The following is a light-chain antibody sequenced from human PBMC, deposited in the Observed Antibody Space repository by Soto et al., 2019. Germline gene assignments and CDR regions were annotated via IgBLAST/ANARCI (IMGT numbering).Light chain of an antibody. J-gene: IGLJ1*01. Sequence: QSVLTQPPSASGTPGQGVTISCSGSTSNIGSNYVYWYQQLPGTAPKLLIYRNNQRPSGVPDRFSGSKSGTSASLAISGLRSDDEADYFCATWDDSLNGFYVFGTGTGSPS. CDR2: RNN. CDR3: ATWDDSLNGFYV. V-gene: IGLV1-47*01. CDR1: TSNIGSNY.